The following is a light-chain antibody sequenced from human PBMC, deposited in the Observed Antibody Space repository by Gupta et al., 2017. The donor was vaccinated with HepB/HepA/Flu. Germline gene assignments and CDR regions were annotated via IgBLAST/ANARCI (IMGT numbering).Light chain of an antibody. J-gene: IGKJ1*01. CDR3: QQDNSQGT. CDR2: KAS. V-gene: IGKV1-5*03. Sequence: DIQITQSPSTLSASVGDRVTITCRASQSISNWLAWYQQKAGKAPKLLIYKASSVESGVASRFSGSGSGTEFTITSSSLQPDDFATYYCQQDNSQGTFGQGTKVEIK. CDR1: QSISNW.